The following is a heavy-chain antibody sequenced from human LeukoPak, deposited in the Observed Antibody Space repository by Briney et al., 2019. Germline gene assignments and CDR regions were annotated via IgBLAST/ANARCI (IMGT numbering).Heavy chain of an antibody. J-gene: IGHJ4*02. D-gene: IGHD1-26*01. CDR3: ARDMSGSFSLGSNIDY. V-gene: IGHV4-61*02. CDR1: GGSISSGSYY. CDR2: IYISGST. Sequence: SQTLSLTCTVSGGSISSGSYYWSRLRQPAGKGLEWIGRIYISGSTNYNPSLKNRVTISVDTSKNQFSLKLNSVTAADTAVYYCARDMSGSFSLGSNIDYWGQGTLVTVSS.